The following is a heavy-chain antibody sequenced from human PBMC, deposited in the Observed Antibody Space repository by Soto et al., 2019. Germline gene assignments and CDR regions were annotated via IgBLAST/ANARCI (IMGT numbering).Heavy chain of an antibody. CDR1: GFTYTAFA. Sequence: VQLVESGGGEVQPGRSLRLSCAASGFTYTAFALHWVLQAPGKGLEWVASISYDGSDKYYADSVKGRFAISRDNPKKTLYQEMNSLRPDDTAVYFCARRAWDIYYAIDVCGQGTTDPVFS. CDR2: ISYDGSDK. CDR3: ARRAWDIYYAIDV. D-gene: IGHD2-15*01. J-gene: IGHJ6*02. V-gene: IGHV3-30*09.